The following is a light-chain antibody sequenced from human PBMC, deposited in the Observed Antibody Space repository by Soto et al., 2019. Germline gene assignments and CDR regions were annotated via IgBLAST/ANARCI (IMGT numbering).Light chain of an antibody. CDR2: GDN. Sequence: QAVVTQAPSVSGTPGQRVTISCSGSSSNIESNWVYWYQQLPGTAPKLLIYGDNNRPSGVPDRFSGSKSGTSASLAITGLQAEDEAEYYCQSYDTSRFGLMFGGGTKLTVL. CDR1: SSNIESNW. J-gene: IGLJ3*02. CDR3: QSYDTSRFGLM. V-gene: IGLV1-40*01.